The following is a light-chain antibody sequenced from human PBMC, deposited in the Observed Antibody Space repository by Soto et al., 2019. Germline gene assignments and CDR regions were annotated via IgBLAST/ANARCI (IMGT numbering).Light chain of an antibody. CDR2: DVS. V-gene: IGLV2-14*01. J-gene: IGLJ2*01. Sequence: QPVLTQPASVSGSPGQSITISCTGTSSDVGGYNYVSWYQQHPGKAPKLMIYDVSNRPSGVSNRFSGSKSGNTASLTISRLQAEDEADYYCSSYTSSSTLGVVFGGGTKLTVL. CDR3: SSYTSSSTLGVV. CDR1: SSDVGGYNY.